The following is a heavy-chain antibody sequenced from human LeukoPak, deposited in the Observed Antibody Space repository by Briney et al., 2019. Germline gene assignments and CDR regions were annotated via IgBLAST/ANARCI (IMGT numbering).Heavy chain of an antibody. CDR2: VHLNGAT. Sequence: SGTLSLTCAVSGGSIMTTNWWSWVRQPPGKGLEWIGEVHLNGATNYNPPLESRVSMSIDTSKNQMSLELTSVTAADTAIYYCTRESGAFSPFGFWGQGTLVTVSS. D-gene: IGHD1-26*01. CDR1: GGSIMTTNW. V-gene: IGHV4-4*02. J-gene: IGHJ4*02. CDR3: TRESGAFSPFGF.